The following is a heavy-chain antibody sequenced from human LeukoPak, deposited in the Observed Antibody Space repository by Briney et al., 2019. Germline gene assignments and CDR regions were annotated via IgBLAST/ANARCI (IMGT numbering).Heavy chain of an antibody. J-gene: IGHJ3*02. Sequence: QPGGSLRLSCAASGFTFSSYGMHWVRQAPGKGLEWVAVISYDGSNKYYADSVKGRFTTSRDNSKNTLYLQMNSLRAEDTAVYYCANLPGDAFDIWGQGTMVTVSS. V-gene: IGHV3-30*18. CDR1: GFTFSSYG. CDR3: ANLPGDAFDI. CDR2: ISYDGSNK. D-gene: IGHD1-14*01.